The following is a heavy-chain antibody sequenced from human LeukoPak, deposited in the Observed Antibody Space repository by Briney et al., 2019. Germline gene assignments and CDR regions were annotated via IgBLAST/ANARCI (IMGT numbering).Heavy chain of an antibody. V-gene: IGHV1-46*01. D-gene: IGHD3-9*01. CDR2: INPSGGST. CDR3: VGGYILTGYYNLDY. J-gene: IGHJ4*02. Sequence: ASVKVSCKASVYTFTSYYMHWVRQAPGQGLEWMGIINPSGGSTSYAQKFQGRVTTTRDTSTSTVYMELSSLRSEDTAVYYCVGGYILTGYYNLDYWGQGTLVTVSS. CDR1: VYTFTSYY.